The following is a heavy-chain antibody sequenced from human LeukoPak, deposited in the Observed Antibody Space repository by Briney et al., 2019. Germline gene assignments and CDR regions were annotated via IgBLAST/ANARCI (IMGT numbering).Heavy chain of an antibody. CDR1: GYSFTSYW. CDR3: ARYRYCSSTSCPNWFDH. D-gene: IGHD2-2*01. V-gene: IGHV5-51*01. CDR2: IYPGDSDT. J-gene: IGHJ5*02. Sequence: GESLQISCKGSGYSFTSYWIGWVRQMPGKGLEWMGIIYPGDSDTRYSPSFQGQVTISADKSISTAYLQWSSLKASDTAMYYCARYRYCSSTSCPNWFDHWGQGTLVTVSS.